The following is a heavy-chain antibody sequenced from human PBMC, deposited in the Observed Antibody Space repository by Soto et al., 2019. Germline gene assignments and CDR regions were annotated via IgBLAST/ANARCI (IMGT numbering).Heavy chain of an antibody. V-gene: IGHV3-30-3*01. J-gene: IGHJ6*02. CDR1: GFTFSRFS. D-gene: IGHD3-10*02. Sequence: QVQLVESGGGVVQPGRSLTLSCAASGFTFSRFSMHWVRQAPGKGLAWVAVISYDGSNTHYAESVKGRFNISRDDSKNTVFLQMNILRGEDSAVYYCARDHGMFLSYYYYGMDVWGQATTVSVSS. CDR2: ISYDGSNT. CDR3: ARDHGMFLSYYYYGMDV.